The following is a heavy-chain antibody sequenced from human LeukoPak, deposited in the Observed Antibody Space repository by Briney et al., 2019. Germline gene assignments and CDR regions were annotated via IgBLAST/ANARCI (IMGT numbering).Heavy chain of an antibody. V-gene: IGHV3-23*01. D-gene: IGHD1-26*01. CDR1: GFTFSNAW. CDR3: AKMKGHPLPKYYMDV. Sequence: GGSLRLSCAASGFTFSNAWMSWVRRTPGKGLEWVSGISGSGDNTLYADSVKGRFTISRDNSKNTLYLEMNSLRAEDTAIYYCAKMKGHPLPKYYMDVWGQGTTVTVSS. J-gene: IGHJ6*01. CDR2: ISGSGDNT.